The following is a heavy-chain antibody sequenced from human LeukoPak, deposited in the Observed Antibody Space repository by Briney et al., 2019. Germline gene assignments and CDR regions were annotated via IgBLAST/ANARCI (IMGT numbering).Heavy chain of an antibody. D-gene: IGHD2-8*02. CDR3: APEYTGGRCQRYSDL. J-gene: IGHJ1*01. CDR1: GGSIIGGTYG. V-gene: IGHV4-39*01. Sequence: PSETLSPTLTLVGGSIIGGTYGVGWIRQPPGKGLEWIGSKFYSGSTYYNPSLKSRVTISVDPSINQFSLKLSSVTAADTAVYYCAPEYTGGRCQRYSDLGGQGILVTVSS. CDR2: KFYSGST.